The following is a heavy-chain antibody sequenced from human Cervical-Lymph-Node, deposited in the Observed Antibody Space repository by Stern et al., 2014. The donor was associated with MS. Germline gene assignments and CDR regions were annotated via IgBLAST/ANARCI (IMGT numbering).Heavy chain of an antibody. CDR3: TRGDVQKYGDY. D-gene: IGHD3-10*01. V-gene: IGHV3-33*01. CDR2: IWYDGSNE. Sequence: EQLVESGGAVVPPGTSLRLSCAASGFNFNKYGMHWVRQAPGKGLEWVAVIWYDGSNEDYADSVKGRFTITRDTSKNTLYLHMNSLRAEDTAVYYCTRGDVQKYGDYWGQGTLVTVSS. CDR1: GFNFNKYG. J-gene: IGHJ4*02.